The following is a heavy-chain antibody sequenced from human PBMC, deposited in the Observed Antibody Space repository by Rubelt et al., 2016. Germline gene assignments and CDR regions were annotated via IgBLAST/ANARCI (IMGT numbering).Heavy chain of an antibody. V-gene: IGHV3-7*05. CDR1: GFTFSSYV. D-gene: IGHD1/OR15-1a*01. Sequence: EVQLLESGGGLVQPGGSLRLSCAASGFTFSSYVMSWVRQAPGKGLEWVANINQDGGERYYVDSVKGRLTISRDNAKNSLYLQMNSLRVDDTAVYYCARTAWNNYMDVWGKGTTVTVSS. CDR3: ARTAWNNYMDV. CDR2: INQDGGER. J-gene: IGHJ6*03.